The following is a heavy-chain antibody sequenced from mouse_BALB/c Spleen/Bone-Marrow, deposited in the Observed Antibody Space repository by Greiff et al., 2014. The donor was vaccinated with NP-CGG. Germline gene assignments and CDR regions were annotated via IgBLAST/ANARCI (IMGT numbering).Heavy chain of an antibody. Sequence: QVQLQQSGAELVRPGVSVKLSCRASGYTFTSYWINWVKQRPGQGLEWIGNIYPSDSYTNYNQRFKDKATLTVDKSSSTAYMQLSSPTSEDSAVYYCTRYGNSHYYAMDYWGQGTSVTVSS. CDR1: GYTFTSYW. D-gene: IGHD1-1*01. J-gene: IGHJ4*01. CDR3: TRYGNSHYYAMDY. CDR2: IYPSDSYT. V-gene: IGHV1-69*02.